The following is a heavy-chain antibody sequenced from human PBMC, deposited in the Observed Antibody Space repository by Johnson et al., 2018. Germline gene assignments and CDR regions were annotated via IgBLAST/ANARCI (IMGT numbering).Heavy chain of an antibody. CDR1: GFTFDDYA. Sequence: EVQLVESGGALVQPGRSLRLSCAASGFTFDDYAMHWVRQAPGKGLEWVSGISWNSDSLGYADSVEGRFTISRDNAKNSLYLQMNSRRVEDKAFYYGAKGRLGMVRGALDVWGRGTTVTVS. D-gene: IGHD3-10*01. CDR2: ISWNSDSL. CDR3: AKGRLGMVRGALDV. J-gene: IGHJ6*03. V-gene: IGHV3-9*01.